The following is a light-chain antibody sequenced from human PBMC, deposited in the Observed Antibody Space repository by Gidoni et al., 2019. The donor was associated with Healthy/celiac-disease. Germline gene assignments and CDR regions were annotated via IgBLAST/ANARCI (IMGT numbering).Light chain of an antibody. V-gene: IGKV1-39*01. CDR1: QSISSY. J-gene: IGKJ1*01. CDR2: ATS. CDR3: NHSFATPCT. Sequence: DIEMTPTRACMSASVGDRVTSTCRASQSISSYLNWYQQKPGKAPKLLIHATSSLTSGVPTWSSASASRTASPSPIRSLHPEVFATYSFNHSFATPCTFGQGTKVEIK.